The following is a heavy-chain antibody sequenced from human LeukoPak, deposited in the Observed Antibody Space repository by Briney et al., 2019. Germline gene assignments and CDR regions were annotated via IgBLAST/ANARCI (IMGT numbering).Heavy chain of an antibody. J-gene: IGHJ3*02. Sequence: GASVKVSCRVSGYSLSDLSIHWVRHVPGKGLEWMGGFEPEEGEHGETIYAQKFEGRLTLTEDTATDTAYMELVGLTSADTAVYYCATDRLEIYALHIWGQGTVVTVSS. D-gene: IGHD1-1*01. V-gene: IGHV1-24*01. CDR3: ATDRLEIYALHI. CDR1: GYSLSDLS. CDR2: FEPEEGEHGET.